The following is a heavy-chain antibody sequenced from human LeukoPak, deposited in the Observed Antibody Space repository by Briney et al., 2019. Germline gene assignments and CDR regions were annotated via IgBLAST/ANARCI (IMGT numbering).Heavy chain of an antibody. D-gene: IGHD2-2*02. CDR2: INHSGST. CDR3: ASCRAYSKGYSSSTSCYTHFGSWFDP. V-gene: IGHV4-34*01. J-gene: IGHJ5*02. CDR1: RGSFSGYF. Sequence: SETLSLTCAVYRGSFSGYFWSWIRQPPGKGLEWIGEINHSGSTNYNPSLKSRVTISVDTSKNQFSLKLSSVTAADTAVYYCASCRAYSKGYSSSTSCYTHFGSWFDPWGQGTLVTVSS.